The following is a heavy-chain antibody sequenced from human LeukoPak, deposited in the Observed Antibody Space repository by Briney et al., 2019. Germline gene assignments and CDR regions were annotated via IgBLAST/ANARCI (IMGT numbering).Heavy chain of an antibody. D-gene: IGHD2-2*01. Sequence: SXXXSLTCTVSGGSISSYYWSWVRQPPGKGLEWVGYIYYSGSTNYNPSLKSRVTISVDTSKNQFSLKLSSVTAADTAVYYCARVPYCSSTSCPRAFDIWGQGTMVTVSS. V-gene: IGHV4-59*01. CDR3: ARVPYCSSTSCPRAFDI. CDR1: GGSISSYY. J-gene: IGHJ3*02. CDR2: IYYSGST.